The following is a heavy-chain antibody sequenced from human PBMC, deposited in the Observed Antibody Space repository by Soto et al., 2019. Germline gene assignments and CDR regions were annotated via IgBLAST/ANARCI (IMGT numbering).Heavy chain of an antibody. CDR2: IYYSGST. J-gene: IGHJ4*02. D-gene: IGHD1-1*01. V-gene: IGHV4-61*08. CDR1: GGSISSGGYS. CDR3: ARGEEGTKVDH. Sequence: SETLSLTCAVSGGSISSGGYSWSWIRQPPGKGLEWIGYIYYSGSTNYNPSLKSRVTISVDTSKNQFSLKLSSVTAADTAVYYCARGEEGTKVDHWGQGTLVTVSS.